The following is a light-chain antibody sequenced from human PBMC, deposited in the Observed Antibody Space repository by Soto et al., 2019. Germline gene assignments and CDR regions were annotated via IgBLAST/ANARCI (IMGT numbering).Light chain of an antibody. J-gene: IGKJ1*01. CDR2: AAS. V-gene: IGKV1-8*01. Sequence: AIRMTQSPSSLSASTGDRVTITCRASQGISSYLAWYQQKPGKAPKLLIYAASTLQSGVPSRFSGSRSGTDFTLTISCLQSEDFATYYCQQYYSYPLTFGQGTKVEIK. CDR1: QGISSY. CDR3: QQYYSYPLT.